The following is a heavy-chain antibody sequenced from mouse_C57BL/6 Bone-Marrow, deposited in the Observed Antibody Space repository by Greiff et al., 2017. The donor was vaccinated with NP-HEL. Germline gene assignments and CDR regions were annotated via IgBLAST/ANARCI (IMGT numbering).Heavy chain of an antibody. D-gene: IGHD2-1*01. CDR1: GYTFTSYW. Sequence: QVQLKQPGAELVMPGASVKLSCKASGYTFTSYWMHWVKQRPGQGLEWIGEIDPSDSYTNYNQKFKGKSTLTVDKSSSTAYMQLSSLTSEDSAVYYCARERYYGAFAYWGQGTLVTVSA. CDR3: ARERYYGAFAY. J-gene: IGHJ3*01. V-gene: IGHV1-69*01. CDR2: IDPSDSYT.